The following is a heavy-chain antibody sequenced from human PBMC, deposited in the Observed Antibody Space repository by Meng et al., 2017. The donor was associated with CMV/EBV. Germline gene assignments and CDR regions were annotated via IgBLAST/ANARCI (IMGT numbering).Heavy chain of an antibody. CDR3: ARDRNNWTLFRYYYYGMDV. J-gene: IGHJ6*02. CDR1: CYTFSNSW. Sequence: ASVKVSCKTSCYTFSNSWIACVRQAPGQGLEWMGWISTHNDDIKKGQKFRGRLTMTTDTSTSTAYTEPRSLISDDTAVYYCARDRNNWTLFRYYYYGMDVWGQGTTVTVSS. D-gene: IGHD1-1*01. V-gene: IGHV1-18*01. CDR2: ISTHNDDI.